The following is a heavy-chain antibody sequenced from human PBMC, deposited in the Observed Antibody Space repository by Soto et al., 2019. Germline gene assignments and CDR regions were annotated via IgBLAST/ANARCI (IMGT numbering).Heavy chain of an antibody. CDR2: IYPGDSDT. J-gene: IGHJ6*01. CDR3: ATHGMGAPVHPSASLLGRPNNHSYYGMHA. Sequence: PGESLKISCKGSGYSFTSYWIGWVRQMPGKGLEWMGIIYPGDSDTRYSPSFQGQVTISADKSISTAYLQWSSRKASDTAMYYCATHGMGAPVHPSASLLGRPNNHSYYGMHAWGQGTTVPASS. CDR1: GYSFTSYW. V-gene: IGHV5-51*01. D-gene: IGHD1-26*01.